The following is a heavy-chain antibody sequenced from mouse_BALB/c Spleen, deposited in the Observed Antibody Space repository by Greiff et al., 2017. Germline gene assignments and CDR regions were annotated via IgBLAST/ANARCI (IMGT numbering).Heavy chain of an antibody. J-gene: IGHJ3*01. D-gene: IGHD2-14*01. CDR2: ISYSGST. V-gene: IGHV3-2*02. Sequence: DVQLQESGPGLVKPSQSLSLTCTVTGYSITSDYAWNWIRQFPGNKLEWMGYISYSGSTSYNPSLKSRISITRDTSKNQFFLQLNSVTTEDTATYYCARPRYDGFAYWGQGTLVTVSA. CDR3: ARPRYDGFAY. CDR1: GYSITSDYA.